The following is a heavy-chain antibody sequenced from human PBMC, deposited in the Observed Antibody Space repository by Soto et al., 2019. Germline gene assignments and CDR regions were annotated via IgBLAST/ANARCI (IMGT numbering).Heavy chain of an antibody. CDR2: IYPGDSDT. CDR3: ARPRALGATDAFSI. J-gene: IGHJ3*02. D-gene: IGHD3-16*01. Sequence: GESLKISCKGSGYSFTKYWIAWVRQMPGKGLEWMGIIYPGDSDTRYSQSFQDQVIISVAKSTDNAYVHWLSLNASDTAIYYFARPRALGATDAFSIWGPGPRATVAS. V-gene: IGHV5-51*01. CDR1: GYSFTKYW.